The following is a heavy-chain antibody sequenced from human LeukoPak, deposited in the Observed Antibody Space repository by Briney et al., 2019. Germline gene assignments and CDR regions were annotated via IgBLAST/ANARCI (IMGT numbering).Heavy chain of an antibody. CDR1: GGSISSYY. Sequence: SETLSLTCTVSGGSISSYYWSWIRQPPGKGLEWIGYIHYSGSTNYNPSLKSRVTISVDTSKNQFSLKLNSVTAADTAVYYCAGIPGGGYLYYFDYWGQGTLVTVSS. D-gene: IGHD3-16*01. V-gene: IGHV4-59*01. CDR3: AGIPGGGYLYYFDY. CDR2: IHYSGST. J-gene: IGHJ4*02.